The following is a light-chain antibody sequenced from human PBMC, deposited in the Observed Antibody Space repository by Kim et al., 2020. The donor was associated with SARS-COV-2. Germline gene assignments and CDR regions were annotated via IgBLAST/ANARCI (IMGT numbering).Light chain of an antibody. Sequence: SVGDRVTITCRASQSISSWLAWYQQKPGKAPKLLIYKASSLESGVPSRFSGSGSGTEFTLTISSLQPDDFATYYCQQYNSYSPRYSFGQGIKLEI. CDR1: QSISSW. V-gene: IGKV1-5*03. CDR3: QQYNSYSPRYS. J-gene: IGKJ2*03. CDR2: KAS.